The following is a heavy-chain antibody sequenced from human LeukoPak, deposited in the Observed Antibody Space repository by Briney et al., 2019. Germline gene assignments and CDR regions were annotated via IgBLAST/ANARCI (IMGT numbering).Heavy chain of an antibody. Sequence: SETLSLTCTVSGGSISSGSYYWSWLRQPPGTGLEWIGETNHSGSTNYSPALKSRVTISVDTSKNQFSLKLSSVTAADTAVYYCARVKAMVRGVIIRNHYMDVWGKGTTVTASS. V-gene: IGHV4-39*07. J-gene: IGHJ6*03. D-gene: IGHD3-10*01. CDR1: GGSISSGSYY. CDR3: ARVKAMVRGVIIRNHYMDV. CDR2: TNHSGST.